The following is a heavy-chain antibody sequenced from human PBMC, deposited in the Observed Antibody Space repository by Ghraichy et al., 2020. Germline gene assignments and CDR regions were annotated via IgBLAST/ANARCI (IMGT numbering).Heavy chain of an antibody. CDR1: GFALSSYA. Sequence: GGSLRLSCAVSGFALSSYAMSWVRQAPGKGLEWVSGISGSANSTYYAVSVKGRFTISRDNSKNTLYLQMNTLRAEDTAVYYCAKGPKNIVLAGLFDSWGQGTLVTVSS. CDR3: AKGPKNIVLAGLFDS. D-gene: IGHD6-19*01. J-gene: IGHJ4*02. CDR2: ISGSANST. V-gene: IGHV3-23*01.